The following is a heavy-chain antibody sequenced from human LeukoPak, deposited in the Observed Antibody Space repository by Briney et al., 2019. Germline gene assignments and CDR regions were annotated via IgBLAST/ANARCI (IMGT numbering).Heavy chain of an antibody. D-gene: IGHD3-10*01. CDR3: ARGNYGSGSYYNKNWFDP. Sequence: QPGGSLRLSCAASGFTFSSYSMNWVRQAPGKGLEWVSYSSSTSNTIYYADSVKGRFTISRDNAKNSLYLQINSLRDEDTAVYYCARGNYGSGSYYNKNWFDPWGQGTLVTVSS. CDR1: GFTFSSYS. V-gene: IGHV3-48*02. CDR2: SSSTSNTI. J-gene: IGHJ5*02.